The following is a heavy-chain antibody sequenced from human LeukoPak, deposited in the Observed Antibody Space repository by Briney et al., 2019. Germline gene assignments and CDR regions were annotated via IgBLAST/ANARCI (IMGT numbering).Heavy chain of an antibody. V-gene: IGHV1-2*02. D-gene: IGHD2-15*01. CDR3: ARGVVVVAATDY. J-gene: IGHJ4*02. CDR1: GYTFTGYY. Sequence: ASVKVSCKASGYTFTGYYMHWVRQAPGQGLEWMGWINPNSGGTNYAQKFQGRVTMTSDTSISTAYMELSRLRSDDTAVYDCARGVVVVAATDYWGQGTLVTVSS. CDR2: INPNSGGT.